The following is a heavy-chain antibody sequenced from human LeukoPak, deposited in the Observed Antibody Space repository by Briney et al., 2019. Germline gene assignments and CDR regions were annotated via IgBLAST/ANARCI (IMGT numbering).Heavy chain of an antibody. J-gene: IGHJ4*02. CDR3: ARQDSSSWYYFDY. CDR2: IYYSGST. D-gene: IGHD6-13*01. CDR1: GGSISSGGYY. V-gene: IGHV4-31*03. Sequence: SQTLSLTCTVSGGSISSGGYYWSWIRQHPGKGLEWIGYIYYSGSTYYNPSLKSRVTISVHTSKNQFSLKLSSVTAADTAVYYCARQDSSSWYYFDYWGQGTLVTVSS.